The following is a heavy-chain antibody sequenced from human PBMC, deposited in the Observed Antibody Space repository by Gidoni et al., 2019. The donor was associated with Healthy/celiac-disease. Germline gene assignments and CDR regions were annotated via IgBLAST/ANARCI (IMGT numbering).Heavy chain of an antibody. Sequence: QVQLQASGPGLVKPSETLSLTCTVPGGSISSYYWSWIRQPPGKGLEWIGYIYYSGSTNYNPSLKSRVTISVDTSKNQFSLKLSSVTAANTAVYYCARVLYSSSWIDYWGQGTLVTVSS. CDR1: GGSISSYY. J-gene: IGHJ4*02. CDR2: IYYSGST. D-gene: IGHD6-13*01. V-gene: IGHV4-59*01. CDR3: ARVLYSSSWIDY.